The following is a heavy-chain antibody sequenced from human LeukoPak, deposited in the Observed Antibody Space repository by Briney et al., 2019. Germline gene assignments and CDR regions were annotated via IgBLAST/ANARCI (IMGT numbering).Heavy chain of an antibody. Sequence: PSETLSLTCTVSGGSISSSSYYWGWIRQPPGKGLEWIGSIYYSGSTYYNPSLKSRVTISVDTSKNQFSLKLSSVTAADTAVYYCARGGSRYSYGFDYWGQGTLVTVSS. CDR2: IYYSGST. J-gene: IGHJ4*02. CDR1: GGSISSSSYY. D-gene: IGHD5-18*01. CDR3: ARGGSRYSYGFDY. V-gene: IGHV4-39*07.